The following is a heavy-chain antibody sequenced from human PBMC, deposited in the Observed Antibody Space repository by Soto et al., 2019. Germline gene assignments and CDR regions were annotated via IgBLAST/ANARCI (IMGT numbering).Heavy chain of an antibody. CDR3: AVIGYDLDY. CDR1: GDTFHRHA. V-gene: IGHV1-69*06. J-gene: IGHJ4*02. CDR2: IIPMFGTA. Sequence: QVQLVQSGAEVKKPGSSVKVSCKGSGDTFHRHALSWVRQAPGQGLEWMGGIIPMFGTANYAQKFQGRVTITADTSTSTAYMELSSLRFEDTALYYSAVIGYDLDYWGQGTLVAVSS. D-gene: IGHD5-12*01.